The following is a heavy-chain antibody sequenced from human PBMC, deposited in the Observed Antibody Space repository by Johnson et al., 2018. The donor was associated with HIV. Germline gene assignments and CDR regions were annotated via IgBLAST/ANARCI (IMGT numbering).Heavy chain of an antibody. CDR1: GFTFSSYG. V-gene: IGHV3-33*01. J-gene: IGHJ3*02. CDR3: AGGKGAAAGLDAFDI. CDR2: IGDDGSNK. Sequence: QVQLVESGGGVVQPGGSLRLSCVASGFTFSSYGMHWVRQAPGKGLEWVAFIGDDGSNKYYADSVKGRFTISRDKARHSLYLQLNSLRAADTALYYCAGGKGAAAGLDAFDIWGQGTMVIVSS. D-gene: IGHD6-13*01.